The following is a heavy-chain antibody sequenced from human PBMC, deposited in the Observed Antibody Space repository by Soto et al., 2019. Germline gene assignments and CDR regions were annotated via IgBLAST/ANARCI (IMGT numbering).Heavy chain of an antibody. D-gene: IGHD6-13*01. Sequence: PSETLSLTCAVYGGSFSGYYWSWIRQPPGKGLEWIGEINHSGSTNYNPSLKSRVTISVDTSKNQFSLKLSSVTAADTAVYYCARSTPGIAAPFDYWGQGTLVTVSS. J-gene: IGHJ4*01. CDR2: INHSGST. CDR3: ARSTPGIAAPFDY. CDR1: GGSFSGYY. V-gene: IGHV4-34*01.